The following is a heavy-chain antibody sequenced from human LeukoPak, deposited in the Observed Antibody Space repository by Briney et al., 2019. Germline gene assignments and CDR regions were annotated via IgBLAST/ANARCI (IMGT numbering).Heavy chain of an antibody. CDR1: GFTVSSNY. CDR2: LSGGGVNT. CDR3: AKLDGGSSHY. V-gene: IGHV3-23*01. Sequence: GGSLRLSCAASGFTVSSNYMSWVRQAPGKGLEWVSSLSGGGVNTYYADSVKGRFTISRDTSKNTLYLQMNSLRADDTAVYYCAKLDGGSSHYWGQGTLVTVSS. J-gene: IGHJ4*02. D-gene: IGHD6-6*01.